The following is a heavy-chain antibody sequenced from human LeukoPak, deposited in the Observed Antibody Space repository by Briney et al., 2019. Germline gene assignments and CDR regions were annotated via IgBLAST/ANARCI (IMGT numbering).Heavy chain of an antibody. CDR3: ASDCSSTSCYNGR. CDR2: MNPNSGNT. J-gene: IGHJ4*02. CDR1: GYTFTSHD. Sequence: ASVKVSCKASGYTFTSHDINWVRQATGQGLEWMGWMNPNSGNTGYAQKFQGRITMTRDTSISTAYMELSSLRSEDTAVYYCASDCSSTSCYNGRWGQGTLVTVSS. V-gene: IGHV1-8*01. D-gene: IGHD2-2*02.